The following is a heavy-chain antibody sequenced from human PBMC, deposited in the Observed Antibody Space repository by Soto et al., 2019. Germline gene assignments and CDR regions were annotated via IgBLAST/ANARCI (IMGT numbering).Heavy chain of an antibody. D-gene: IGHD5-18*01. Sequence: PGGSLRLSCAASGFTFSSYGMHWVRQAPGKGLEWVAVISYDGSNKYYADSVKGRFTISRDNSKNTLYLQMNSLRAEDTAVYYCAKDRGAIQLLDYWGQGTLVTVSS. CDR2: ISYDGSNK. V-gene: IGHV3-30*18. J-gene: IGHJ4*02. CDR3: AKDRGAIQLLDY. CDR1: GFTFSSYG.